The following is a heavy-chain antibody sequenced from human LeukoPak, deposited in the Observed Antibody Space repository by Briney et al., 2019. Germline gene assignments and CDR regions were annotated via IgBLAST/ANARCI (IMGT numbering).Heavy chain of an antibody. V-gene: IGHV3-30*15. CDR3: SRDGDVTGETFDY. CDR2: MSSDGRKE. D-gene: IGHD2-21*02. Sequence: GGSLRLSCAASGFTFSSFAMHWARQAPGKGLEWVAVMSSDGRKEFYADSVKGRFTISRDNSKSTLFLQMSSLRPEDTAVYYCSRDGDVTGETFDYWGQGTLVTVSS. CDR1: GFTFSSFA. J-gene: IGHJ4*02.